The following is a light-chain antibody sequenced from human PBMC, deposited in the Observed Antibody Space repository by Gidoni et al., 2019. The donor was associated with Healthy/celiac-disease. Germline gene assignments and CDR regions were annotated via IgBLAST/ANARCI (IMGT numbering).Light chain of an antibody. CDR1: QSISSY. Sequence: DIQMTQSPSSLSASVGDRVTITCRASQSISSYLNWYQQKPGKAPKLLIYAASNLQSGVPSRFSGSGSGTDFTLTISSLQPEDFATYYCQQSYSTPPWTFGQXTKVEIK. CDR3: QQSYSTPPWT. CDR2: AAS. V-gene: IGKV1-39*01. J-gene: IGKJ1*01.